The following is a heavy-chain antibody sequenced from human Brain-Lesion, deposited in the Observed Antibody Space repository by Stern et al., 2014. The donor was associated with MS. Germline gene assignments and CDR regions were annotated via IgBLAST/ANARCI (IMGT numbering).Heavy chain of an antibody. CDR2: INPNNGGT. V-gene: IGHV1-2*02. J-gene: IGHJ6*02. CDR1: GYIFTGYY. D-gene: IGHD3-3*01. Sequence: QVQLVESGAEVKKPGASVKVSCKASGYIFTGYYINWVRQAPGKGLEWMAWINPNNGGTKYAQKFQGRVTMNMDTSISTAYVELSSLTSDDTAVYYCARDQRGITIFGVVTDYYYLGMDVWGQGTTVTVSS. CDR3: ARDQRGITIFGVVTDYYYLGMDV.